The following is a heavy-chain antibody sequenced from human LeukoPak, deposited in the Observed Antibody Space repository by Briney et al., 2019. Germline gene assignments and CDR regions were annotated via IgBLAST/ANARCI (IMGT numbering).Heavy chain of an antibody. CDR1: GGSFSGYY. J-gene: IGHJ4*02. Sequence: LSLTCAVYGGSFSGYYWSWIRQAPGKGLEWVSYISSSSSYTNYADSVKGRFTISRDNAKNSLYLQMNSLRAEDTAVYYCARGSRGADYWGQGTLVTVSS. CDR3: ARGSRGADY. D-gene: IGHD3-10*01. V-gene: IGHV3-11*06. CDR2: ISSSSSYT.